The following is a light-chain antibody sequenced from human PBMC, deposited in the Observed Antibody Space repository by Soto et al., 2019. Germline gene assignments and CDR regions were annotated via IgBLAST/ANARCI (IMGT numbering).Light chain of an antibody. Sequence: QSVLTQPPSVSGAPGQRVTISCTRSSSNIGAGYDVHWYQQLPGTAPKLLIYGNSNRPSGVPDRFSGSKSGTSASLAITGLQAEDEADYYCQSYDSSLSGLDVVFGGGTKLTVL. V-gene: IGLV1-40*01. CDR3: QSYDSSLSGLDVV. J-gene: IGLJ2*01. CDR1: SSNIGAGYD. CDR2: GNS.